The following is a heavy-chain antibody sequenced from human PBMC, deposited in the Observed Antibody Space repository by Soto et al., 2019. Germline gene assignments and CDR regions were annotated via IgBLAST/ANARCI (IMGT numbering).Heavy chain of an antibody. CDR3: ARSRKWELATIDY. D-gene: IGHD1-26*01. V-gene: IGHV1-69*02. Sequence: SVKVSCKASGGTFSSYTISWVRQAPGQGLEWMGRIIPILGIANYAQKFQGRVTITADKSTSTAYMELSSLRSEDTAVYYCARSRKWELATIDYWGQGTLVTVSS. CDR2: IIPILGIA. CDR1: GGTFSSYT. J-gene: IGHJ4*02.